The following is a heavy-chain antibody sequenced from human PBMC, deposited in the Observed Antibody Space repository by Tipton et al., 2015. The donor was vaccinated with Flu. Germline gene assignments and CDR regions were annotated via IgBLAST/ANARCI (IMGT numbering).Heavy chain of an antibody. Sequence: RSLRLSCAGSGFTFSSYGMHWVRQAPGKGLEWVALIWSDGTKEYYADSVKGRFSISRDNSKNTLFLEMNSLRSDDTAVYYCARGYYPWGWFDPWGQGTLVNVSS. D-gene: IGHD3-16*01. CDR1: GFTFSSYG. V-gene: IGHV3-33*01. CDR3: ARGYYPWGWFDP. J-gene: IGHJ5*02. CDR2: IWSDGTKE.